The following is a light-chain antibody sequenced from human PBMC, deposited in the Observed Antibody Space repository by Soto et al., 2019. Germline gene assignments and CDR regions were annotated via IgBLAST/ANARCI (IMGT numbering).Light chain of an antibody. J-gene: IGKJ1*01. CDR3: QQFGSSPT. Sequence: EIGMTLSPATLSVSPGERATLSCRASESVSSNLAWYQQKPGQAPRLLIYGASTRATGIPDRFSGSGSATDFTLTISRLEPEDFAVYYCQQFGSSPTFGQGTKVDIK. CDR2: GAS. CDR1: ESVSSN. V-gene: IGKV3-20*01.